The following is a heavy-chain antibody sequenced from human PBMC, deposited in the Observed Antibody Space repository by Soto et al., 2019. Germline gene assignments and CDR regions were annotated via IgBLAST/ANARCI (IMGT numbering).Heavy chain of an antibody. CDR3: ARHVGQCLWPLFYYSLMIV. Sequence: ASVKVSCKASGYTFTSYYMHWGRQAPGQGLEWMGIINPSGGSTSYAQKFQGRVTMTRDTSTSTVYMELSSLKASDTAMYYCARHVGQCLWPLFYYSLMIVWRQGTTVTVSS. D-gene: IGHD3-16*01. V-gene: IGHV1-46*01. J-gene: IGHJ6*02. CDR1: GYTFTSYY. CDR2: INPSGGST.